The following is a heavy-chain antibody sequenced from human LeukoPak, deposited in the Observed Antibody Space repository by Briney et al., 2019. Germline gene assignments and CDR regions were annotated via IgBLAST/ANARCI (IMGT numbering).Heavy chain of an antibody. J-gene: IGHJ6*02. V-gene: IGHV4-39*01. D-gene: IGHD6-13*01. CDR2: IYYSGST. Sequence: ETLSLPCTVSGGSISSSSYYWGWIRQPPGKGLEWIGSIYYSGSTYYNPSLESRVTISVDTSKNQFSLKLSSVTAADTAVYYCARHYVGYYGSSWYYYGMDVWGQGTTVTVSS. CDR1: GGSISSSSYY. CDR3: ARHYVGYYGSSWYYYGMDV.